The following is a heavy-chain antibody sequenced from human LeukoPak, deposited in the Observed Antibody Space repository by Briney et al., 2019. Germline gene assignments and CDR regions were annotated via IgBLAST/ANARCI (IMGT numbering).Heavy chain of an antibody. J-gene: IGHJ4*02. Sequence: GGSLRLSCAATGFTFSSFGMHWVRQAPGKGLEWVAFIPYDGNYKYYADSVKGRFTISRDNSKNTLFLQMNSLRVEDTAVYYCGKSYYGSGSYYPVGDYWGQGTPVTVSS. CDR1: GFTFSSFG. V-gene: IGHV3-30*02. CDR2: IPYDGNYK. CDR3: GKSYYGSGSYYPVGDY. D-gene: IGHD3-10*01.